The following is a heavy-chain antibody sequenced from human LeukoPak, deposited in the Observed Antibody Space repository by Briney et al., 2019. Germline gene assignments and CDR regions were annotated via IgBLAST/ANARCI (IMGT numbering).Heavy chain of an antibody. V-gene: IGHV4-59*01. CDR2: IYYSGST. Sequence: SETLSLTCTVSGGSISSYYWSWIRQPPGKGLEWIGYIYYSGSTNYNPSLKSRVSISVDTSKNQFSLKLSSVTAADTAVYYCARGGYYGSGNDFRFDPWGQGTLVTVSS. J-gene: IGHJ5*02. CDR3: ARGGYYGSGNDFRFDP. D-gene: IGHD3-10*01. CDR1: GGSISSYY.